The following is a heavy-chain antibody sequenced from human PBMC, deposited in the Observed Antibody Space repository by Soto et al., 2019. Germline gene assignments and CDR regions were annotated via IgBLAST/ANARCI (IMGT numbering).Heavy chain of an antibody. D-gene: IGHD5-18*01. Sequence: GASVKVSCKVSGYTLTELSMHWVRQAPGKGLEWMGGFDPEDGETIYAQKFQGRVTMTEDTSTDTAYMELSSLRSEDTAVYYCASCSIGGYSYGYYYFYGMDVWGQGTTVTV. J-gene: IGHJ6*02. CDR1: GYTLTELS. V-gene: IGHV1-24*01. CDR2: FDPEDGET. CDR3: ASCSIGGYSYGYYYFYGMDV.